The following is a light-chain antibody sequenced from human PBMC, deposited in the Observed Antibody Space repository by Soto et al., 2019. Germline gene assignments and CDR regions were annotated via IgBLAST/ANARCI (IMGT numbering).Light chain of an antibody. Sequence: EIVLTQSPGTLSLSPGERVTISCRASQSVSNNYLAWYQQKPGQAPRILIYAASNRARGIPDRYGGSGSGTDFTLTVRRLESEDFAVYYCQKDGSAPWTFAQGTKVE. J-gene: IGKJ1*01. CDR2: AAS. CDR3: QKDGSAPWT. V-gene: IGKV3-20*01. CDR1: QSVSNNY.